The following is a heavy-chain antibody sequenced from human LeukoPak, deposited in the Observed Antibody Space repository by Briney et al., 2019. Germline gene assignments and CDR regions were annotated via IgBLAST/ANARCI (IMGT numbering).Heavy chain of an antibody. J-gene: IGHJ3*02. CDR2: ISYNGNT. D-gene: IGHD2-15*01. CDR3: ARHCCSGPAKRGFDS. Sequence: SETLTLTCTVSGGSIISSDYHWRWVRQPPGKGLEWIGTISYNGNTNHNPSVRSRVTISVDTSNHQFSLRLGSVTAAHTAVYHCARHCCSGPAKRGFDSRGQGTMGTVSA. CDR1: GGSIISSDYH. V-gene: IGHV4-39*01.